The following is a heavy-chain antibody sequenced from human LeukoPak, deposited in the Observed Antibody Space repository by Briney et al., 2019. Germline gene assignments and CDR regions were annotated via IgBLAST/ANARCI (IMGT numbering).Heavy chain of an antibody. CDR2: IKQDGSEE. J-gene: IGHJ4*02. CDR1: GFTFSSYW. CDR3: ARGQLVVVPAASYYFDY. D-gene: IGHD2-2*01. V-gene: IGHV3-7*01. Sequence: QAGGSLRLSCAASGFTFSSYWMSWARQAPGKGLEWVANIKQDGSEENYVDSVKGRFTISRDNAKNSLYLQMNSLRAEDTAVYYCARGQLVVVPAASYYFDYWGQGTLVTVSS.